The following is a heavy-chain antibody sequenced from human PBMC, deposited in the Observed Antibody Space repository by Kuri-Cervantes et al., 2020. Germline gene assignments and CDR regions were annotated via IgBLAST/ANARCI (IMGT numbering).Heavy chain of an antibody. J-gene: IGHJ4*02. CDR1: GYSISSGYY. V-gene: IGHV4-38-2*01. CDR2: IYHSGGT. D-gene: IGHD3-9*01. CDR3: ARAPFDWRFDY. Sequence: SETLSLTCAVSGYSISSGYYWGWIRQPPGKGLEWIGSIYHSGGTYYNPSLKSRVTISVDTSKNQFSLKLSSVTAADTAVYYCARAPFDWRFDYWGQGTLVTVSS.